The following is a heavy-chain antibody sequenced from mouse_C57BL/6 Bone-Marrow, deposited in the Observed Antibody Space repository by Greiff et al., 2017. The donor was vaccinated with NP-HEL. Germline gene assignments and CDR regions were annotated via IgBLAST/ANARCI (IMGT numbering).Heavy chain of an antibody. J-gene: IGHJ3*01. CDR3: ARRGGSSYDWFAY. V-gene: IGHV5-12*01. Sequence: DVMLVESGGGLVQPGGSLKLSCAASGFTFSDYYMYWVRQTPEKRLEWVAYISNGGGSTYYPDTVKGRFTISRDNAKNTLYLQMSRLKSEDTAMYYCARRGGSSYDWFAYWGQGTLVTVSA. CDR2: ISNGGGST. CDR1: GFTFSDYY. D-gene: IGHD1-1*01.